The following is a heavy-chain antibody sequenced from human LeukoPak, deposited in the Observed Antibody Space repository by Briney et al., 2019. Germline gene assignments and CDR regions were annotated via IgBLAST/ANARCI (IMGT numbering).Heavy chain of an antibody. CDR3: ARDSRPRGFDY. J-gene: IGHJ4*02. CDR1: GYSISTGYY. Sequence: SETLSLTCTVSGYSISTGYYWSWIRQPPGKGLEWIGYIYYSGSTNYNPSLKSRVTISVDTSKNQFSLKLSSVTAADTAVYYCARDSRPRGFDYWGQGTLVTVSS. D-gene: IGHD3-10*01. V-gene: IGHV4-61*01. CDR2: IYYSGST.